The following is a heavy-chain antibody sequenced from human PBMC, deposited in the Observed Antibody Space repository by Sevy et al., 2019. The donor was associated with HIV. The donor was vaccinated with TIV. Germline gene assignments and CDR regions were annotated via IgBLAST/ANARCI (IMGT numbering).Heavy chain of an antibody. CDR2: IKQDGSEK. J-gene: IGHJ5*02. Sequence: GGALRLSCAASGFTFSNYWMSWVRQAPGKGLEWVANIKQDGSEKYYGDPVKGRFTISGDNAKNSLSLQMNSLRAGDTAMYYCARDKGQGWFDPWGQGTLVTVSS. V-gene: IGHV3-7*01. CDR1: GFTFSNYW. CDR3: ARDKGQGWFDP.